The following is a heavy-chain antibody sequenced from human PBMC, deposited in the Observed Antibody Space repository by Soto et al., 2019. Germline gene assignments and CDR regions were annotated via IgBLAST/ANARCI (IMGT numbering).Heavy chain of an antibody. CDR1: GFTFSSYA. CDR3: AKDLVSAGWLGSDY. V-gene: IGHV3-23*01. D-gene: IGHD6-19*01. J-gene: IGHJ4*02. Sequence: EVQLLESGGGLVQPGGSLRLSCAASGFTFSSYAMSWVRQAPGKGLEWVSAISGSGGSTYYADSVKGRFTISRDNSKNTRYLQMNSLRAEDTAVYYCAKDLVSAGWLGSDYWGQGTLVTVSS. CDR2: ISGSGGST.